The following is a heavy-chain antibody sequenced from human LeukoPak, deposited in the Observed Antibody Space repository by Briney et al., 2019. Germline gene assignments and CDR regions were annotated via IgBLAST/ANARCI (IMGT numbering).Heavy chain of an antibody. Sequence: GASVKVSCKASGYTFTSYGISWVRQAPRQGLEWMGWINNNNGYTDYAQNLQGRVTMTTDTSTNTAYMELRGLTSADTAVYYCAKDDTIVGDFWGQRTLVTVSS. CDR1: GYTFTSYG. CDR2: INNNNGYT. V-gene: IGHV1-18*01. D-gene: IGHD2/OR15-2a*01. CDR3: AKDDTIVGDF. J-gene: IGHJ4*02.